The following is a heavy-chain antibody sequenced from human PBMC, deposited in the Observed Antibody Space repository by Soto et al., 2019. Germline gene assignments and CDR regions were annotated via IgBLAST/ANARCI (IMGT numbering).Heavy chain of an antibody. V-gene: IGHV1-8*01. CDR1: GYTFTSYD. CDR2: MNPNSGNT. CDR3: ARGSAAAEYYYYGMDV. D-gene: IGHD6-13*01. Sequence: ASVKVSCKASGYTFTSYDINWVRQATGQGLEWMGWMNPNSGNTGYAQKFQGRVTMTRNTSISTAYMELSSLGSEDTAVYYCARGSAAAEYYYYGMDVWGQGTTVTVSS. J-gene: IGHJ6*02.